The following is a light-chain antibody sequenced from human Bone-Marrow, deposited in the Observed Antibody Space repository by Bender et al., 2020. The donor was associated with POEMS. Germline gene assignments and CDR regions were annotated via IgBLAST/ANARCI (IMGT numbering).Light chain of an antibody. CDR3: SSYTTSPLFWV. CDR1: RSNIGAGYD. Sequence: QSVLTQPPSVSGAPGRRITISCTGSRSNIGAGYDVHWFQQLPGTAPKLLIFGNTNRPSGVPDRFSGSKSGTSASLAITGLQAEDEADYNCSSYTTSPLFWVFGGGTKLTVL. V-gene: IGLV1-40*01. CDR2: GNT. J-gene: IGLJ3*02.